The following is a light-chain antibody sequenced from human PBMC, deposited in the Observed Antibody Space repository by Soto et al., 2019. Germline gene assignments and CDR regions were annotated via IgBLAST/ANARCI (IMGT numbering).Light chain of an antibody. V-gene: IGKV3-11*01. J-gene: IGKJ1*01. CDR3: QQRSDWPRT. Sequence: EIVLTQSPATLSLSPGERATLSCRASQTVSSSLAWYQQKPGQAPRLLIYEVSNRATGIPARFSGSGSGTDFTLTISSLEPEDFAVYYCQQRSDWPRTFGPGTKVEIK. CDR1: QTVSSS. CDR2: EVS.